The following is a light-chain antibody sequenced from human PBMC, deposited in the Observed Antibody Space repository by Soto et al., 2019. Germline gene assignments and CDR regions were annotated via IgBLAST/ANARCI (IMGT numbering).Light chain of an antibody. Sequence: DIVMTQTPASLAVSLCERAAINCKCSRIVVYSSNNKNYLAWYQQKPGQPPKLLIYWASTRESGVPDRFSGSGSGTDFTLTISSLQAEDVAVYYCQQYYSTPPWTFGQGTKVDI. J-gene: IGKJ1*01. CDR2: WAS. CDR3: QQYYSTPPWT. CDR1: RIVVYSSNNKNY. V-gene: IGKV4-1*01.